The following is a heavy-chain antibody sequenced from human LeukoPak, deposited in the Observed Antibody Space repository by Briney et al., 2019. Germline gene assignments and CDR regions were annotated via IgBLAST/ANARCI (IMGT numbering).Heavy chain of an antibody. CDR1: GVSINTYF. Sequence: PSETLSLTCTVAGVSINTYFWSWIRQPPGKGLEWIGYVYYNGITNYNPSLKSRVSISLDTSKNQFSLKLSSVTAADTAVYYCARVGNFNFDYWGQGALVTVSS. J-gene: IGHJ4*02. CDR2: VYYNGIT. CDR3: ARVGNFNFDY. D-gene: IGHD5-24*01. V-gene: IGHV4-59*01.